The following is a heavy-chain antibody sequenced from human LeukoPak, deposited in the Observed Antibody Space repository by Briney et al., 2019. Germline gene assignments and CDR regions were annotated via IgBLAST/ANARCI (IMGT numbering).Heavy chain of an antibody. CDR2: IKSDGSST. J-gene: IGHJ4*02. CDR3: AKDGGLHYYDSSGYYDF. Sequence: GGSLRLSCAASGFTFSSHWMHWVRQAPGKGLVRVSRIKSDGSSTGYADSVKGRFTISRDNAKNTLYLQMNSLRAEDTAVYYCAKDGGLHYYDSSGYYDFWGQGTLVTVSS. V-gene: IGHV3-74*01. D-gene: IGHD3-22*01. CDR1: GFTFSSHW.